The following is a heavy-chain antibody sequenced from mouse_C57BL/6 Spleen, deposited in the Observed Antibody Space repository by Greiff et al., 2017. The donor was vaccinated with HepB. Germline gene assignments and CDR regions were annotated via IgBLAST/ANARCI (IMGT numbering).Heavy chain of an antibody. CDR2: IYPGDGDT. CDR1: GYAFSSSR. V-gene: IGHV1-82*01. J-gene: IGHJ2*01. D-gene: IGHD1-1*01. CDR3: ARWGYYGSSLPYYFDY. Sequence: QVQLKESGPELVKPGASVKISCKASGYAFSSSRMNWVKQRPGKGLEWIGRIYPGDGDTNYNGKFKGKATLTADKSSSTAYMQLSSLTSEDSAVYFCARWGYYGSSLPYYFDYWGQGTTLTVSS.